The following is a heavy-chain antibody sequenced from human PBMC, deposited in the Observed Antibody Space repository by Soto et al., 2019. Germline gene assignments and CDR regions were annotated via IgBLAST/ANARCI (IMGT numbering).Heavy chain of an antibody. V-gene: IGHV3-33*01. CDR3: ARETIGTKVGDY. J-gene: IGHJ4*02. D-gene: IGHD1-1*01. Sequence: QVQLVESGGGVVQPGRSLRLSCAASGFTFSNYGMHWVRQAPGKGLEWVALIWYDGSNKSYAYSVKGRFTISRDNSNNTLYLQMNSLRVEDTAVYYCARETIGTKVGDYLGQGTLVTVSS. CDR2: IWYDGSNK. CDR1: GFTFSNYG.